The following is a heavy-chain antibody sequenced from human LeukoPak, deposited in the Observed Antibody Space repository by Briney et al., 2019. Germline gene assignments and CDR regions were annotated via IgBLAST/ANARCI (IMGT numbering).Heavy chain of an antibody. CDR2: IIPIFGTA. Sequence: GASVKVSCKASGYTFTGYYMHWVRQAPGQGLEWMGGIIPIFGTANYAQKFQGRVTITADKSTSTAYMELSSLRSEDTAVYYCARSVPPPQDILTGYSPDAFDIWGQGTMVTVSS. J-gene: IGHJ3*02. CDR3: ARSVPPPQDILTGYSPDAFDI. D-gene: IGHD3-9*01. CDR1: GYTFTGYY. V-gene: IGHV1-69*06.